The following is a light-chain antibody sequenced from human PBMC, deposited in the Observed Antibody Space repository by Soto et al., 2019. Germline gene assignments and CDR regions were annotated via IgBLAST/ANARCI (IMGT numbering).Light chain of an antibody. Sequence: QSVRTQPASVSGSPGQWITISSTGTSSDVGGYNYVSWYQQHPGKAPKFMIYDVSNRPSGVSNRFSGSKSGNTASLTISGLQAEDEADYYCSSFTTGNTRQIVFGTGTKVTVL. CDR1: SSDVGGYNY. V-gene: IGLV2-14*01. CDR2: DVS. J-gene: IGLJ1*01. CDR3: SSFTTGNTRQIV.